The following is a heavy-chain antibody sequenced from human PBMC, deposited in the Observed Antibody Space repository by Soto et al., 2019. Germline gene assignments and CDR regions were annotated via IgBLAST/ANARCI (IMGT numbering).Heavy chain of an antibody. D-gene: IGHD4-17*01. V-gene: IGHV3-33*01. CDR1: GFTFSSYG. CDR3: ARNYGDSPRRLDP. J-gene: IGHJ5*02. Sequence: SLRLSCAASGFTFSSYGMHWVRQAPGKGLEWVAVIWYDGSNKYYADSVKGRFTISRDNSKNTLYLQMNSLRAEDTAVYYCARNYGDSPRRLDPWGQGTLVTVSS. CDR2: IWYDGSNK.